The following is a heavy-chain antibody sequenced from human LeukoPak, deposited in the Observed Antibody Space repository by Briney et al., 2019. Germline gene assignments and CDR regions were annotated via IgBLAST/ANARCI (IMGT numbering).Heavy chain of an antibody. CDR2: INSDGSST. CDR3: AKDLHYGSADY. V-gene: IGHV3-74*01. D-gene: IGHD3-10*01. Sequence: GGSLRLSCAASGFTFSSYWMHWVRQAPGKGLVWVSRINSDGSSTSYADSVKGRFSISRDNAKNALYLQMNSLRAEDTAVYYCAKDLHYGSADYWGQGTLVTVSS. CDR1: GFTFSSYW. J-gene: IGHJ4*02.